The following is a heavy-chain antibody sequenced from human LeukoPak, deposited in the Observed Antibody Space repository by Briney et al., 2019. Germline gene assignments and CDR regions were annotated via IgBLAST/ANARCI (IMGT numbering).Heavy chain of an antibody. V-gene: IGHV1-8*03. Sequence: GASVKVSCKASGYTFTSYDINWVRQATGQGLEWMGWMNPNSGNTGYAQKFQGRVTITRNTSISTAYMELSSLRSEDTAVYYCARQGTFGGPNWFDPWGQGTLVTVSS. CDR2: MNPNSGNT. CDR1: GYTFTSYD. D-gene: IGHD3-3*01. J-gene: IGHJ5*02. CDR3: ARQGTFGGPNWFDP.